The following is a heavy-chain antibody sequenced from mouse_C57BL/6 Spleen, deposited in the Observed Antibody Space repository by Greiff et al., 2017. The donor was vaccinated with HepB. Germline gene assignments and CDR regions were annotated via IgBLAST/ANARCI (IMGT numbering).Heavy chain of an antibody. D-gene: IGHD2-4*01. V-gene: IGHV1-85*01. CDR3: AEYDYDEDWYFDV. CDR2: IYPRDGST. Sequence: QVQLKESGPELVKPGASVKLSCKASGYTFTSYDINWVKQRPGQGLEWIGWIYPRDGSTKYNEKFKGKATLTVDTSSSTAYMELHSLTSEDSAVYFCAEYDYDEDWYFDVWGTGTTVTVSS. J-gene: IGHJ1*03. CDR1: GYTFTSYD.